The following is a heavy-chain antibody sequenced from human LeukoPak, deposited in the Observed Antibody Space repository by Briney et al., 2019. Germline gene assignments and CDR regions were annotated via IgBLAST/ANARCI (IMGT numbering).Heavy chain of an antibody. D-gene: IGHD3-22*01. CDR3: AKDQGGHYWEYGMNV. J-gene: IGHJ6*02. V-gene: IGHV3-23*01. Sequence: PGGSLRLSCAASRFTFSTYGMSWVRQAPGKGLEWVSSISGSGGSTNYADSVKGRFTISRDNSKNTLYLQMNSLRDEDTAVYYCAKDQGGHYWEYGMNVWGHGTTVTVSS. CDR2: ISGSGGST. CDR1: RFTFSTYG.